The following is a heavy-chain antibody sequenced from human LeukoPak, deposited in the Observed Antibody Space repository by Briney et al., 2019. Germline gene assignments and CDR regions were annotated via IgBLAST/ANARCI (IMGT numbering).Heavy chain of an antibody. CDR1: GGSISSYY. CDR2: IYYSGST. CDR3: ARHYGGSYYNWFHP. V-gene: IGHV4-59*08. D-gene: IGHD1-26*01. J-gene: IGHJ5*02. Sequence: SETLSLTCTVSGGSISSYYWSWIRQPPGKGLEWIGYIYYSGSTNYNPSLKSRVTISVDTSKNQFSLKLTSVTAADTAVYFCARHYGGSYYNWFHPWGRGTLVTVSS.